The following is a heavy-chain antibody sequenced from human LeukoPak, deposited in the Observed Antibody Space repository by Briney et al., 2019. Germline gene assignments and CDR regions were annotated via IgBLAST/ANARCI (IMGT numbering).Heavy chain of an antibody. D-gene: IGHD1-26*01. V-gene: IGHV3-33*06. Sequence: GGSLRLSCAASGFIFSTYGMHWVRQAPGKGLEWVAVVWSGGNNKYYSDSVKGRFTISRDNSKNTPYLQMNSLRAEDTAVYYCAKDGLVGAIGYFDYRGQGTLVTVSS. J-gene: IGHJ4*02. CDR2: VWSGGNNK. CDR1: GFIFSTYG. CDR3: AKDGLVGAIGYFDY.